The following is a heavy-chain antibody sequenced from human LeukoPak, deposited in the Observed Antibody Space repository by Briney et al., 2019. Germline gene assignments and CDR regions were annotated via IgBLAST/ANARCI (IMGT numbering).Heavy chain of an antibody. J-gene: IGHJ6*03. Sequence: SVKVSCKASGGTFSSYAISWVRQAPGQGLEWMGRIIPILGIANYAQKFQGRVTITADKSTSTAYMELSSLRSEDTAVYYCASETFYSSGLLACYYYYMDVWGKGTTVTVSS. CDR1: GGTFSSYA. V-gene: IGHV1-69*04. CDR3: ASETFYSSGLLACYYYYMDV. CDR2: IIPILGIA. D-gene: IGHD6-19*01.